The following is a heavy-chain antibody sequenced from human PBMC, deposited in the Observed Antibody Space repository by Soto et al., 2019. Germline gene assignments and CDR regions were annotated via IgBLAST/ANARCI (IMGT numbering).Heavy chain of an antibody. J-gene: IGHJ6*03. D-gene: IGHD4-17*01. CDR2: INSDGSTT. CDR3: ARDTETSRYYYYYMAV. V-gene: IGHV3-74*01. CDR1: GFTLISYG. Sequence: EVQLVESGGGLVQPGGSLRLSCEASGFTLISYGMHWAPKAPGKGLVGVSRINSDGSTTCYAASVKGRFTISRDNAKNTLYLQMNSLRAEDTAVYYWARDTETSRYYYYYMAVWGKGPRSPSP.